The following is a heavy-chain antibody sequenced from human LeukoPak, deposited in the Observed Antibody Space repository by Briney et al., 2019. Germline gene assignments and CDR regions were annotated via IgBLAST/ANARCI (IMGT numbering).Heavy chain of an antibody. D-gene: IGHD2-21*02. CDR1: GYTFTSYY. CDR3: ARGDDCGGDCYSGNSFDY. Sequence: ASVKVSCTASGYTFTSYYMHWVRQAPGQGLGWMGIINPSGGSTSYAQKFQGRVTMTRDTSTSTVYMELSSLRSEDTAVYYCARGDDCGGDCYSGNSFDYWGQGTLVTVSS. CDR2: INPSGGST. V-gene: IGHV1-46*01. J-gene: IGHJ4*02.